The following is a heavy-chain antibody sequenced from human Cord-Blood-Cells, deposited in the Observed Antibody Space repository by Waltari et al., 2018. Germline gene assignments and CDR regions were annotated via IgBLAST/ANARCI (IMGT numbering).Heavy chain of an antibody. CDR3: AREGGIVVVIAALDY. CDR2: IIPILGIA. D-gene: IGHD2-21*01. J-gene: IGHJ4*02. V-gene: IGHV1-69*09. CDR1: GGTFSSYA. Sequence: QVQLVQSGAEVKKPGSSVKVSCKASGGTFSSYAISWVRQAPGQGLEWVGRIIPILGIANYAQKFQGRVTITADKSTSTAYMELSSLRSEDTAVYYCAREGGIVVVIAALDYWGQGTLVTVSS.